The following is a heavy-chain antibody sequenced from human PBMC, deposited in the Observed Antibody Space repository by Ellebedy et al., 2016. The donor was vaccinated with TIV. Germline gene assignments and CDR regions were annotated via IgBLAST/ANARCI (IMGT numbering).Heavy chain of an antibody. CDR1: GFTFSNYA. V-gene: IGHV3-30*04. CDR3: AREGSGSFYNVIGRASFDY. CDR2: ISYDGGNK. D-gene: IGHD3-10*01. Sequence: GGSLRLSXAVSGFTFSNYAIHWVRQAPGKGLEWVTVISYDGGNKYYADSVKGRFTISRDNSRSTVFLQMNSLRADDTAVYFCAREGSGSFYNVIGRASFDYWGQGTLVIVSS. J-gene: IGHJ4*02.